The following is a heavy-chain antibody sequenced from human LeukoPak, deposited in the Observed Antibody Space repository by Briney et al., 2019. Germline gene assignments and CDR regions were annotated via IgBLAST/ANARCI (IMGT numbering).Heavy chain of an antibody. D-gene: IGHD3-10*01. J-gene: IGHJ4*02. CDR2: INPNSGGT. CDR1: VYTFTGYY. V-gene: IGHV1-2*02. Sequence: GASMKVSCKASVYTFTGYYMHWVRQAPGQGLEWMGWINPNSGGTNYAQKFQGRVTMTRDTSISTAYMELSRLRSDDTAVYYCARDMRRIGGTQRAYWGQGTLVTVSS. CDR3: ARDMRRIGGTQRAY.